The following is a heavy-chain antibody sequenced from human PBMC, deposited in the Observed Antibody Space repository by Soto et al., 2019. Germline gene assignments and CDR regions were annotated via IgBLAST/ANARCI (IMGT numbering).Heavy chain of an antibody. J-gene: IGHJ5*02. V-gene: IGHV4-59*01. D-gene: IGHD2-21*01. CDR1: GGSISSYY. CDR3: AREHIVVGRDWFDP. Sequence: SETLSLTCSVSGGSISSYYWIWIRQPPGKGLEWIGYIYYSGSTNYNPSLKSRVTISVDTSKNQFSLKLSYVTAADTAVYYCAREHIVVGRDWFDPWGQGTLVTVSS. CDR2: IYYSGST.